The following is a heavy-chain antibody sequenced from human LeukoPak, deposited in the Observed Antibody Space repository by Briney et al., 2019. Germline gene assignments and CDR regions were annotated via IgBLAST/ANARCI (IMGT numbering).Heavy chain of an antibody. CDR2: ISSSSSTI. D-gene: IGHD6-6*01. J-gene: IGHJ4*02. CDR1: GFTFSSYS. V-gene: IGHV3-48*04. CDR3: ARELYSSSSELGY. Sequence: GGSLRLSCAASGFTFSSYSMNWVRQAPGKGLEWVSYISSSSSTIYYADSVKGRFTISRDNAKNSLYLQMNSLRAEDTAVYYCARELYSSSSELGYWGQGTLVTVSS.